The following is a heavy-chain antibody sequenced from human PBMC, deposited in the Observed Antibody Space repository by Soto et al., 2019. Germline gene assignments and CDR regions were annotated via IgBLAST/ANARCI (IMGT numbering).Heavy chain of an antibody. J-gene: IGHJ4*02. CDR3: ARGWGVVVVVPAAPMDY. V-gene: IGHV1-18*01. D-gene: IGHD2-2*01. CDR1: GYTFTSYG. Sequence: ASVKVSCKASGYTFTSYGISWVRQAPGQGLEWMGWISAYNGNTNYAQKLQGRVTMTTDTSTSTAYMELRSLRSDDTAVYYCARGWGVVVVVPAAPMDYWGQGTLVTVSS. CDR2: ISAYNGNT.